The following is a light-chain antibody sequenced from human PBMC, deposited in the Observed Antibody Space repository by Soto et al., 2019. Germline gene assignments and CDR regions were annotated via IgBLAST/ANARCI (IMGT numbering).Light chain of an antibody. J-gene: IGKJ2*01. CDR3: QQYGSQYI. Sequence: EIVLTQSPGTLSLSPGERATLSCRASQSVSSNYLAWYQQKPGQAPRLLIYGASTRATGIPDRFSGSGSGTDFTLTISRLEPEDFAVYPCQQYGSQYIFGQGTKLEIE. V-gene: IGKV3-20*01. CDR1: QSVSSNY. CDR2: GAS.